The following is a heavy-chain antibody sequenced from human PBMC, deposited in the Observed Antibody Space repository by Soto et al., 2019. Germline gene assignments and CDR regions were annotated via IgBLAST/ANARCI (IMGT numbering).Heavy chain of an antibody. CDR3: ATDLWHAGFMKDY. Sequence: ASVKVSCKVSGYTLTELPMHWVRQAPGKGLEWMGGFDPEDGETIYAQKFQGRVTMTEDTSTDTAYMELSSLRSEDTAVYYCATDLWHAGFMKDYWGQGTLVTVSS. D-gene: IGHD3-16*01. V-gene: IGHV1-24*01. CDR2: FDPEDGET. CDR1: GYTLTELP. J-gene: IGHJ4*02.